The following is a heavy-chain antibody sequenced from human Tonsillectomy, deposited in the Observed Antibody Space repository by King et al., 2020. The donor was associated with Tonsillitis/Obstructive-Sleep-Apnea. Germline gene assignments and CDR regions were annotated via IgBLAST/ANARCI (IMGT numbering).Heavy chain of an antibody. CDR2: ITSKIDGGTT. V-gene: IGHV3-15*01. D-gene: IGHD2-21*01. CDR3: TTERSMALGLGYYVYMHV. Sequence: VQLVESGGGLVKAGGSLRLSCAASGFTSSNAWMSWVRQAPGKGLEWVGRITSKIDGGTTDYAAPVKGRFTISRDDSKNTLYLQIHSLKNEDTAVYYCTTERSMALGLGYYVYMHVWGKGTTVTVSS. J-gene: IGHJ6*03. CDR1: GFTSSNAW.